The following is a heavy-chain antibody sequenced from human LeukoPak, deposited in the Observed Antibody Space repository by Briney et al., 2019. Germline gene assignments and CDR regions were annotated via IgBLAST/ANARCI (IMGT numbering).Heavy chain of an antibody. J-gene: IGHJ4*02. CDR3: AKSDCGGDCHLLDY. Sequence: GGSLRLSXAASGFTFSTYAMSWVRQAPGKGLEWVSHFGGSGGTIYYADSVKGRFTISRDNSKNTLYLQMNSLRAEDTAVYYCAKSDCGGDCHLLDYWGQGTLVTVSS. D-gene: IGHD2-21*02. V-gene: IGHV3-23*01. CDR1: GFTFSTYA. CDR2: FGGSGGTI.